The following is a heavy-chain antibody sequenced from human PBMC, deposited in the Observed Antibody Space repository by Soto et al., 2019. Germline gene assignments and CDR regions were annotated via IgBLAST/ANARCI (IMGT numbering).Heavy chain of an antibody. CDR1: GFSLSTSGVG. CDR3: AHSWDDSSGRAFDI. V-gene: IGHV2-5*02. CDR2: IYWDDDK. D-gene: IGHD3-22*01. Sequence: QITLKESGPTLVKPTQTLTLTCTFSGFSLSTSGVGVGWIRQPPGKALEWLALIYWDDDKRYSPSLKSRLTIAKDASKSRRVPTMTNTHPVDTAAYYCAHSWDDSSGRAFDIWGQGTIVTVSS. J-gene: IGHJ3*02.